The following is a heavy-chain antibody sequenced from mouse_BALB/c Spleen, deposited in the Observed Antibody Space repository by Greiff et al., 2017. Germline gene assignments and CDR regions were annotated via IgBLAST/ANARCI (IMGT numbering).Heavy chain of an antibody. D-gene: IGHD1-1*01. J-gene: IGHJ4*01. Sequence: VHLQQSGAELAKPGASVKMSCKASGYTFTSYWMHWVKQRPGQGLEWIGYINPSTGYTEYNQKFKDKATLTADKSSSTAYMQLSSLTSEDSAVYYCARGPLDYYGSSHYAMDYWGQGTSVTVSS. V-gene: IGHV1-7*01. CDR3: ARGPLDYYGSSHYAMDY. CDR1: GYTFTSYW. CDR2: INPSTGYT.